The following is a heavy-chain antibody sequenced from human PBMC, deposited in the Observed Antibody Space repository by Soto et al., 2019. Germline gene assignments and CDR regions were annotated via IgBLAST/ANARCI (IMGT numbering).Heavy chain of an antibody. J-gene: IGHJ4*02. CDR3: ARSRNGAVPDSINF. Sequence: GGSLRLSCAASGFTFSRYAMHWVRQAPGEGLEWVAVISRDGSSKYYGDSVKGRFTVSRDNSNNTLYLSMTSLRPDDTAVLYCARSRNGAVPDSINFWGQITLATVSP. D-gene: IGHD2-8*01. V-gene: IGHV3-30-3*01. CDR1: GFTFSRYA. CDR2: ISRDGSSK.